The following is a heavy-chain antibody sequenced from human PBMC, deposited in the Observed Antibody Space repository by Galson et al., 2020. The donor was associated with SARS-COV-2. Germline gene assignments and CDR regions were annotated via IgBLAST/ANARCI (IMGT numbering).Heavy chain of an antibody. CDR3: ASWPRPYFGELY. CDR1: GGSISSSSYY. V-gene: IGHV4-39*07. CDR2: IYYSGST. Sequence: SETLSLTCTVSGGSISSSSYYWGWIRQPPGKGLEWIGSIYYSGSTYYNPSLKSRVTISVDTSKNQFSLKLSPVTAADTAVYYCASWPRPYFGELYWSQGTLVTVSS. D-gene: IGHD3-10*01. J-gene: IGHJ4*02.